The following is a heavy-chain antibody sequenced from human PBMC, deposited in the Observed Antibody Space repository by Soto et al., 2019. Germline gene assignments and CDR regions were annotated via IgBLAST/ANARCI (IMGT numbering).Heavy chain of an antibody. CDR2: IYPGDSDT. Sequence: SGESLKISCKGSGYSFTSYWIGWVRQMPGKGLEWMGIIYPGDSDTRYSPSFQGQVTISADKSISTAYLQWSSLKASDTAMYYCARHTYGFGPNYGMDVWGQGTTVTVSS. V-gene: IGHV5-51*01. CDR3: ARHTYGFGPNYGMDV. J-gene: IGHJ6*02. D-gene: IGHD3-10*01. CDR1: GYSFTSYW.